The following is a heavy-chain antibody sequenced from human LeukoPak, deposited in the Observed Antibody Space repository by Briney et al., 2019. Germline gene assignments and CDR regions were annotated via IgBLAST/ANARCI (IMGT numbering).Heavy chain of an antibody. J-gene: IGHJ6*02. CDR1: GFTFDDYA. CDR2: ISWNSGSI. Sequence: PGRSLRLSCAASGFTFDDYAMHWVRQAPGKRLEWVSGISWNSGSIGYADSVKGRFTISRDNAKNSLYLQMNSLRAEDTALYYCAKDIGMGYYYYYGMDVWGQGTTVTVSS. D-gene: IGHD2-15*01. CDR3: AKDIGMGYYYYYGMDV. V-gene: IGHV3-9*01.